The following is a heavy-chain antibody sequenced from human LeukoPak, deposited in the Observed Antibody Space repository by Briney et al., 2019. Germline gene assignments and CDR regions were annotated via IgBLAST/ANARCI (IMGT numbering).Heavy chain of an antibody. J-gene: IGHJ4*02. CDR3: ARDGDIVVVPAAMSLDY. V-gene: IGHV3-30-3*01. Sequence: GGSLRLSCAASKFTFRNYALHWVRQAPGKGLAWVAVISYDGSTKYHADSVKGRFTISRDNSKNTLFLQMNSLRAEDTAVYYCARDGDIVVVPAAMSLDYWGQGTLVTVSS. CDR2: ISYDGSTK. D-gene: IGHD2-2*01. CDR1: KFTFRNYA.